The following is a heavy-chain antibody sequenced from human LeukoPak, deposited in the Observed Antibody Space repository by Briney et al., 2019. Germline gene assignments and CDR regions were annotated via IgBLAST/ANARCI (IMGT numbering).Heavy chain of an antibody. D-gene: IGHD3-16*01. CDR2: IYYSGST. CDR3: ARGAFGDSGAFDF. Sequence: SETLSLTCTVSGGSISSSSYYWGWIRQPPGKGLEWIGSIYYSGSTYYNPSLKSRVTISVDTSKNQFSLKLSSVTAADTAVYYCARGAFGDSGAFDFWGQGTLVTVSS. V-gene: IGHV4-39*07. CDR1: GGSISSSSYY. J-gene: IGHJ3*01.